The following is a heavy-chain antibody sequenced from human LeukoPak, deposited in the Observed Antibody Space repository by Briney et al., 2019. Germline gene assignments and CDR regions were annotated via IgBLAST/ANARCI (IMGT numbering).Heavy chain of an antibody. Sequence: GESLKISCKGSGYSFTTYWIGSVRQMPGRGLEWMGIIYPADSDTTYTPSFQGQVTISAGKSISTAYLQWSSLKASDTAMYYCARARYCSGATCYPDYWGQGTLVTVSS. CDR1: GYSFTTYW. J-gene: IGHJ4*02. D-gene: IGHD2-15*01. V-gene: IGHV5-51*01. CDR2: IYPADSDT. CDR3: ARARYCSGATCYPDY.